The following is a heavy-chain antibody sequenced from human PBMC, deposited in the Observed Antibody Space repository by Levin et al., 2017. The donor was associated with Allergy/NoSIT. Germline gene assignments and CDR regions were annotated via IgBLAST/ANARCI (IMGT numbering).Heavy chain of an antibody. CDR2: ISGTGTTI. J-gene: IGHJ4*02. V-gene: IGHV3-48*03. CDR1: GFTFSNYD. CDR3: VRHRGGEQQWLFDS. Sequence: AGGSLRLSCVASGFTFSNYDMNWVRQAPGEGLEWISYISGTGTTIYYADSVKGRFAISRDNAKNSLYLQMNSLRVEDTAVYYCVRHRGGEQQWLFDSWGQGTLVSVSS. D-gene: IGHD6-19*01.